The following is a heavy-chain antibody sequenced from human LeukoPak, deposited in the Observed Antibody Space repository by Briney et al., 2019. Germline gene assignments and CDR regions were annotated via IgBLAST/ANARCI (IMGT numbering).Heavy chain of an antibody. Sequence: GGSLRLSCAASGFTFSSYAMSWVRQAPGKGLEWVSAISSNGGSTYYADSVKGRFTISRDNSKNTLYLQMSSLRAEDTAVYYCVKALTYYYDSSGYLYWGQGTLVTVSS. D-gene: IGHD3-22*01. CDR2: ISSNGGST. CDR3: VKALTYYYDSSGYLY. CDR1: GFTFSSYA. J-gene: IGHJ4*02. V-gene: IGHV3-64D*06.